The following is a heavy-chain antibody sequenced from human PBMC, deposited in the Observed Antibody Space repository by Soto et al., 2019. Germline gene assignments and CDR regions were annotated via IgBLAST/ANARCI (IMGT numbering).Heavy chain of an antibody. D-gene: IGHD3-9*01. CDR3: ARDGRSDWSSALFDN. Sequence: QVQLVESGGGVVQPGRSLRLSCAASGFTFSSHGMHWVRQAPGKGLEWVAVISYDGSNKYYIDSVKGRFSISRDNSKNTLHLQMNSLRAEDTAVYYCARDGRSDWSSALFDNCGQGTLVTVSS. CDR1: GFTFSSHG. CDR2: ISYDGSNK. J-gene: IGHJ4*02. V-gene: IGHV3-30*03.